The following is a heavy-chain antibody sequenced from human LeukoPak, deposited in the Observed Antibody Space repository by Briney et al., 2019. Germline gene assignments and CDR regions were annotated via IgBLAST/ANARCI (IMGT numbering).Heavy chain of an antibody. CDR1: GFTFITYG. CDR2: IWFDGGNK. D-gene: IGHD3-10*01. Sequence: PGGSLRFSGAASGFTFITYGMHWVRQAPGKGLEWVAVIWFDGGNKYYADSVKGRFTISRDNSKNTLYLQMNSLRAEDTAVYYCARDSTYGSGNFDYWGQGTLVTVSS. J-gene: IGHJ4*02. CDR3: ARDSTYGSGNFDY. V-gene: IGHV3-33*01.